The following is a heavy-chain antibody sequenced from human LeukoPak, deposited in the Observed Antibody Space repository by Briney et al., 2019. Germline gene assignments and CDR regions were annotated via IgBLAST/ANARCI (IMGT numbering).Heavy chain of an antibody. CDR1: GFTFSNYA. D-gene: IGHD1-26*01. Sequence: GGSLRLSRAASGFTFSNYAMSWVRQAPGKGLEWVAGTNGGGRSTYYADSVKGRFTISRDNAKNTLSLQMDSLRAEDTAVYYCAKDSPFIGPYWGQGTLVTVSS. CDR2: TNGGGRST. CDR3: AKDSPFIGPY. V-gene: IGHV3-23*01. J-gene: IGHJ4*02.